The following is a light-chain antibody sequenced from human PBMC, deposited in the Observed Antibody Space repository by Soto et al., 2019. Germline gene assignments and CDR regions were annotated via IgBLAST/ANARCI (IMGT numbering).Light chain of an antibody. Sequence: EIVLTQSPATLSLSPGERATLSCRASQSVSSYFAWYQQKHGQAPRLLIYDASNRATGIPARFSGSGSGTDFTLTISSLEPEDFAVYYCQQRSNWPPTFGQGTKVEIK. CDR2: DAS. J-gene: IGKJ1*01. CDR3: QQRSNWPPT. CDR1: QSVSSY. V-gene: IGKV3-11*01.